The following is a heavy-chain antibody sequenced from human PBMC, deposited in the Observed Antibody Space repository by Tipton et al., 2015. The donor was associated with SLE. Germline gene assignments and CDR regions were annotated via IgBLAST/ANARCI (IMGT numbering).Heavy chain of an antibody. J-gene: IGHJ3*02. D-gene: IGHD2-15*01. Sequence: TLSLTCAVSNYSISSNYYWGWIRQPPGKGLEWIGSIYHSGNTYYNPSLKSRVTMSVDTPKNQFSLKLSSVTAADTAVYYCARDRTHCSGGRCYLEGAFDIWGQGTMVTVSS. CDR2: IYHSGNT. CDR3: ARDRTHCSGGRCYLEGAFDI. V-gene: IGHV4-38-2*02. CDR1: NYSISSNYY.